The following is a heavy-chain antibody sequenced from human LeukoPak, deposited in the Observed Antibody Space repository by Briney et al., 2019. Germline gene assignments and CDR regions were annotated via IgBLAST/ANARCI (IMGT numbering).Heavy chain of an antibody. CDR1: GFTFNSYA. D-gene: IGHD3-10*02. CDR2: VLGDGRNR. CDR3: ARDVRGVMSPAVYFDY. J-gene: IGHJ4*02. V-gene: IGHV3-30-3*01. Sequence: PGGSLRLSCVASGFTFNSYAMHWVRQVPGKGLEWVAIVLGDGRNRNYADSVQGRFTISRDNSKNTLYLQMNSLTTEDTAVYYCARDVRGVMSPAVYFDYWGQGTLVTVSS.